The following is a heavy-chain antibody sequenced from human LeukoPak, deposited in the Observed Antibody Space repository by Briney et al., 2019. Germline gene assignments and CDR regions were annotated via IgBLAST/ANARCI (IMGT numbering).Heavy chain of an antibody. CDR2: IIPIFGTA. Sequence: SVKVSCKASGGTFSSYAISWVRQAPGQGLECMGGIIPIFGTANYAQKFQGRVTITTDESTSTAYMELSSLRSEDTAAYYCARGAIFGVVIPNWFDPWGQGTLVTVSS. V-gene: IGHV1-69*05. J-gene: IGHJ5*02. CDR3: ARGAIFGVVIPNWFDP. D-gene: IGHD3-3*01. CDR1: GGTFSSYA.